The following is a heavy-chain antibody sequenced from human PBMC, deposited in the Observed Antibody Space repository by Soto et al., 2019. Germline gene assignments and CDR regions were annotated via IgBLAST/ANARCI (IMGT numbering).Heavy chain of an antibody. CDR1: GYSFTSYW. CDR2: IYPGDSDT. V-gene: IGHV5-51*01. CDR3: ARHGAPYCSSTSCSNSYYGMDV. J-gene: IGHJ6*02. Sequence: PGESLKISCKGSGYSFTSYWIGWVRQMPGKGLEWMGIIYPGDSDTRYSPSFQGQVTISDDKSISTAYLQWSSLKASATAMSYCARHGAPYCSSTSCSNSYYGMDVWGPGTTVTVSS. D-gene: IGHD2-2*01.